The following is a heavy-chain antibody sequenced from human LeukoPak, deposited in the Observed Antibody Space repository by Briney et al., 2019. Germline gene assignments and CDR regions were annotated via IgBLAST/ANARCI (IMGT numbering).Heavy chain of an antibody. J-gene: IGHJ4*02. CDR1: GFTFSSYA. CDR2: ISGSGGST. CDR3: ATRQDFGVVIHFDY. V-gene: IGHV3-23*01. Sequence: GGSLRLSCAASGFTFSSYAMSWVRQAPGKGLEWVSAISGSGGSTYYADSVKGRFTISRDNSKNTLYLQMNSLRAEDTAVYYCATRQDFGVVIHFDYWGQGTLVTVSS. D-gene: IGHD3-3*01.